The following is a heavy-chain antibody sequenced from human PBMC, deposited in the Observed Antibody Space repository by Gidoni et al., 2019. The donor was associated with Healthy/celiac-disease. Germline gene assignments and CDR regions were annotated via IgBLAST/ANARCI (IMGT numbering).Heavy chain of an antibody. V-gene: IGHV3-30-3*01. CDR3: ARDQVPWFGELSGWFDP. CDR2: ISYDGSNK. D-gene: IGHD3-10*01. Sequence: QVQLVESGGGVVQPGRSLSLSCAASGFTLSSYAMHWVRQAPGKGLEWVAVISYDGSNKYYADSVKGRFTISRDNSKNTLYLQMNSLRAEDTAVYYCARDQVPWFGELSGWFDPWGQGTLVTVSS. CDR1: GFTLSSYA. J-gene: IGHJ5*02.